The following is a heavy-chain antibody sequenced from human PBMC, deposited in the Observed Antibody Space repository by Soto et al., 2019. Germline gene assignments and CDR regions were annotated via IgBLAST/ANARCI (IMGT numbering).Heavy chain of an antibody. V-gene: IGHV3-23*01. Sequence: PGGSLRLSCTASGFTFSRHAMSWVRQAPGKGLEWVTTISASARNTHYADSVKGRFTISRDSSKNTVFLQMSRLTAEDTAVYYCAKDKIGVASTYFESWGQGA. D-gene: IGHD2-15*01. CDR3: AKDKIGVASTYFES. J-gene: IGHJ4*02. CDR1: GFTFSRHA. CDR2: ISASARNT.